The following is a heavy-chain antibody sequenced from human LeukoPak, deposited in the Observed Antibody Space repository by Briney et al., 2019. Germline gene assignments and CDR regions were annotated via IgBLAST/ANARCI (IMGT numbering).Heavy chain of an antibody. V-gene: IGHV3-48*01. CDR2: ITSSSANT. J-gene: IGHJ3*02. CDR3: ARDLHYAFDI. CDR1: GFTFSSYS. Sequence: PGGSLRLSCPGSGFTFSSYSMNWVRQAPGKGLEWISYITSSSANTFYADSVKGRFTISRGNVKNSLFLQMNSLRVEDTAVYYCARDLHYAFDIWGQGTMVTVSS.